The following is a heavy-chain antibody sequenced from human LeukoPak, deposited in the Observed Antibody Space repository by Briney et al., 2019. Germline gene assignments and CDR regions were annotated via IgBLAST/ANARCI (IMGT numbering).Heavy chain of an antibody. D-gene: IGHD2-15*01. V-gene: IGHV1-2*06. CDR1: GYTFTGYY. J-gene: IGHJ6*03. CDR3: ARRSAGSGARDYYYYMDV. Sequence: GASVKVSCKASGYTFTGYYMHWVRQAPGQGLEWMGRINPNSGGTNYAQKFQGRVTMTRDTSISTAYMELSRLRSDDTAVYYCARRSAGSGARDYYYYMDVWGKGTTVTVSS. CDR2: INPNSGGT.